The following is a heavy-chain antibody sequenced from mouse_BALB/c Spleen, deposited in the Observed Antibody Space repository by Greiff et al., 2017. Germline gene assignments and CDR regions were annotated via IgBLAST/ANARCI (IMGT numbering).Heavy chain of an antibody. Sequence: EVQLVESGGGLVKPGGSLKLSCAASGFTFSDYYMYWVRQTPEKRLEWVATISDGGSYTYYPDSVKGRFTISRDNAKNNLYLQMSSLKSEDTAMYYCARANWDGFDDWGQGTTLTVSS. J-gene: IGHJ2*01. CDR2: ISDGGSYT. CDR1: GFTFSDYY. D-gene: IGHD4-1*01. CDR3: ARANWDGFDD. V-gene: IGHV5-4*02.